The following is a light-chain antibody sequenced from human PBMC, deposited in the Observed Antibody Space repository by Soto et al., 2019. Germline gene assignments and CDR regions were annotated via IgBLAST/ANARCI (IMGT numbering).Light chain of an antibody. CDR2: GNS. CDR3: QSHDSSLSAYV. V-gene: IGLV1-40*01. Sequence: QSVLTQPPSVSGAPGQRVTISCTGSSSNIGAGYDVHWYQQLPGTAPKLLIYGNSNRPSGVPDRFSGSKSGTSASLAITGLQAEDEADFYCQSHDSSLSAYVFGTGNKV. CDR1: SSNIGAGYD. J-gene: IGLJ1*01.